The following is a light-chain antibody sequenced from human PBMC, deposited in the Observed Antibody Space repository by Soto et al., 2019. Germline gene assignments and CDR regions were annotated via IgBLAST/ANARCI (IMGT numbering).Light chain of an antibody. J-gene: IGKJ5*01. CDR3: QQANSFPIP. CDR2: ASS. CDR1: QGISSW. Sequence: DIQMTQSQYSVSASVGDRVTITCRASQGISSWLAWYQKNPGKAPNLLIYASSSLQTGVPSRFSGSESGTDFTLTSRRLQREELSMYFYQQANSFPIPVGQGTGLEI. V-gene: IGKV1-12*01.